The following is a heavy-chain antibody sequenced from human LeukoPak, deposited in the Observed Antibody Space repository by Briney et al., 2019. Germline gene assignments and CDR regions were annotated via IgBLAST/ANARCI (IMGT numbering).Heavy chain of an antibody. V-gene: IGHV4-34*01. CDR3: ARTTDFWSGYHDY. CDR2: INHSGST. D-gene: IGHD3-3*01. J-gene: IGHJ4*02. Sequence: SETLSLTCAVYGGSFSGYYWSWIRQPPGKGLEWIGEINHSGSTNYNPSLKSRVTISVDTSKNQFSLKLSSVTAADTAVYYCARTTDFWSGYHDYWGQGTLVTVSS. CDR1: GGSFSGYY.